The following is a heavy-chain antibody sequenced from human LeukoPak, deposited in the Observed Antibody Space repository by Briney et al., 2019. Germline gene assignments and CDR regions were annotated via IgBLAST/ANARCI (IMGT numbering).Heavy chain of an antibody. CDR3: ARRLWFGELLDAFDI. CDR2: IKQDGSEK. CDR1: GFTFSSYW. J-gene: IGHJ3*02. D-gene: IGHD3-10*01. V-gene: IGHV3-7*01. Sequence: GGSLRLSCAASGFTFSSYWMSWVRQAPGKGLEWVANIKQDGSEKYYVDSVKGRFTIPRDNAKNSLYLQMNSLRAEDTAVYYCARRLWFGELLDAFDIWGQGTMVTVSS.